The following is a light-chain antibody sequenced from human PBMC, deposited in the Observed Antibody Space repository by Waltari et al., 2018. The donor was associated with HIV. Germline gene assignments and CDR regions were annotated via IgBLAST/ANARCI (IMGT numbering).Light chain of an antibody. J-gene: IGLJ2*01. Sequence: SYELTQPPSVSVSPGQTARITYPGGKLGDKYACWYQQKPGQSPVLVIYQDSKRPSGIPERVSGSNAGNTATLTISGTQAMDEADYYCQAWDSSTPVVFGGGTKLTVL. V-gene: IGLV3-1*01. CDR2: QDS. CDR3: QAWDSSTPVV. CDR1: KLGDKY.